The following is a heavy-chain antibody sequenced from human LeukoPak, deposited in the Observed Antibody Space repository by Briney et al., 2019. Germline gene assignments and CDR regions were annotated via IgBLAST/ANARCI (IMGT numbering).Heavy chain of an antibody. CDR1: GFTFSNYT. Sequence: GGSLRLSCVASGFTFSNYTMHWVRQAPGKGLEWVAVVSYGGSIKYYADSVKSRLTISRDNSENTLYLQMNSLRAEDTAVYYCVATSGSSTNWGQGTLVTDSS. D-gene: IGHD2-2*01. CDR3: VATSGSSTN. CDR2: VSYGGSIK. V-gene: IGHV3-30-3*01. J-gene: IGHJ4*02.